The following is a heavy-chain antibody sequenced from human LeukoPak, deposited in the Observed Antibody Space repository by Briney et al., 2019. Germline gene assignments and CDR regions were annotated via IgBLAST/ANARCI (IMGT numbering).Heavy chain of an antibody. V-gene: IGHV4-34*01. J-gene: IGHJ4*02. D-gene: IGHD4/OR15-4a*01. CDR3: ARPNIGARYFDY. Sequence: SETLSLTCAVYGGSFSGYYWSWIRQPPGKGLEWIGEINHSGSTNYNPSLKSRVTISVDTSKNQFSLKLSSVTAADTAVYYCARPNIGARYFDYWGQGTLVSVSS. CDR2: INHSGST. CDR1: GGSFSGYY.